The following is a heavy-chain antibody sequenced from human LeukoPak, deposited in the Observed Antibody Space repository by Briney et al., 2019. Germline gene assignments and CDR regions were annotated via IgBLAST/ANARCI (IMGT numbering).Heavy chain of an antibody. D-gene: IGHD1-14*01. V-gene: IGHV1-2*02. CDR1: GYTFTDYF. CDR2: INPKSGDT. J-gene: IGHJ4*02. Sequence: ASVKVSCKASGYTFTDYFLHWVRQAPGRGLEWMAWINPKSGDTKYTQNLQGRVTVTRDTSISTLSMELSRLISDDTAVYYCARVRDVTGLLYWGPGTLVTVSS. CDR3: ARVRDVTGLLY.